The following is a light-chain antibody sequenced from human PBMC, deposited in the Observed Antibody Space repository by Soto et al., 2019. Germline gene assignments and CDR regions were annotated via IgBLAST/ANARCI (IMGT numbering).Light chain of an antibody. CDR2: KAS. CDR3: QHYNSYSEA. J-gene: IGKJ1*01. CDR1: QTISSW. V-gene: IGKV1-5*03. Sequence: IPMDQAPFPLSGSVGARVTITCRASQTISSWLAWYQQKPGKAPKLLIYKASTLKSGVPSRFSGSGSGTEFTLTISSLQPDDFATYYCQHYNSYSEAFGQGTKV.